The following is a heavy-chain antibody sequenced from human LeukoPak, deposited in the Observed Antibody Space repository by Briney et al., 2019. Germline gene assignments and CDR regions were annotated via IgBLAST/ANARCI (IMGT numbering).Heavy chain of an antibody. V-gene: IGHV3-23*01. J-gene: IGHJ4*02. D-gene: IGHD5-12*01. Sequence: PGGSLRLSCTVSGFTLSSYEMTWFRQAPGNGLEWVSSIGYGGADSHYADSVKGRFTISRDDSKNTLYLQMNSLRAEDTAVYYCAKEREYSGYEPLPNDYWGQGTLVTVSS. CDR2: IGYGGADS. CDR3: AKEREYSGYEPLPNDY. CDR1: GFTLSSYE.